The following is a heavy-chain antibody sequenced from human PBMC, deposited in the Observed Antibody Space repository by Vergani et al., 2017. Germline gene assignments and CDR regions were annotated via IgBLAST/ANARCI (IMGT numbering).Heavy chain of an antibody. D-gene: IGHD3-22*01. CDR3: ASGYYYDSSXYYFSYYYYYGMDV. J-gene: IGHJ6*02. CDR1: GGSISSGDYY. Sequence: QVQLQESGPGLVKPSQTLSLTCIVSGGSISSGDYYWSWIRQPPGKGLEWIGYIYYSGSTYYNPSLKSRVTISVDTSKNQFSLKLSSVTAADTAVYYCASGYYYDSSXYYFSYYYYYGMDVWGQGTTVTVSS. V-gene: IGHV4-30-4*08. CDR2: IYYSGST.